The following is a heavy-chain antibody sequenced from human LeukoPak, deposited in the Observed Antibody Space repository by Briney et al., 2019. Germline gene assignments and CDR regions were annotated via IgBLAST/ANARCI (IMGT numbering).Heavy chain of an antibody. CDR1: GFTFGDYA. Sequence: GGSLRLSCAASGFTFGDYAMSWVRQAPGKGLEWVSGKGLEWVSGISGTGGSTFYADSVKGRFTISRDNSKNTLYLQMNSLRAEDTAIYYCARDLDYWGQGTLVTVSS. V-gene: IGHV3-23*01. CDR2: ISGTGGST. CDR3: ARDLDY. J-gene: IGHJ4*02.